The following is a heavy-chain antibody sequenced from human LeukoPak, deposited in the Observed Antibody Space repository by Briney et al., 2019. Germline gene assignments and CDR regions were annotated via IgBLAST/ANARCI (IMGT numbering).Heavy chain of an antibody. CDR2: ISYDGTIK. J-gene: IGHJ3*02. CDR1: GFAFTTYA. Sequence: GGSLRLSCAASGFAFTTYAMHWVRQAPGRGLEWVAVISYDGTIKYYADSVKGRFTISRDNSKNTLYLQMNSLRAEDTAVYYCAKAVPAHQITRYDYVWGSYRYRSFDAFDIWGQGTMVTVSS. V-gene: IGHV3-30*18. D-gene: IGHD3-16*02. CDR3: AKAVPAHQITRYDYVWGSYRYRSFDAFDI.